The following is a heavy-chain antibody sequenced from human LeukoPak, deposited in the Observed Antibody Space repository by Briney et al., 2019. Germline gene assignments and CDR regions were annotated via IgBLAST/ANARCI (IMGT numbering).Heavy chain of an antibody. V-gene: IGHV4-59*01. CDR1: GGSISSYY. D-gene: IGHD3-10*01. CDR2: IHYTGST. Sequence: ETLSLTCTVSGGSISSYYWSWIRQSPGKGLECIGYIHYTGSTNYNPSLKSRVTISVETSKNQFSLKLKSVTAADTAVYYCARGGYYGSGNDFRFDPWGQGTLVTVSS. CDR3: ARGGYYGSGNDFRFDP. J-gene: IGHJ5*02.